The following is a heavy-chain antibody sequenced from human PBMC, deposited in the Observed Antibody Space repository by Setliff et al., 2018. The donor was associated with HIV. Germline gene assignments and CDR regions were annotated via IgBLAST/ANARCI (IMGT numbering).Heavy chain of an antibody. V-gene: IGHV4-38-2*02. Sequence: TLSLTCTVSGDSISSDFYWGWIRQPPGKGLEWIGEINHSGSTAYNPSLKGRVTISVGTSKNQFSLRVKSVTAGDTGLYFCARRRGPMVRGVDPAPSFFFDYWGQGTPVTVPS. D-gene: IGHD3-10*01. CDR1: GDSISSDFY. CDR2: INHSGST. J-gene: IGHJ4*02. CDR3: ARRRGPMVRGVDPAPSFFFDY.